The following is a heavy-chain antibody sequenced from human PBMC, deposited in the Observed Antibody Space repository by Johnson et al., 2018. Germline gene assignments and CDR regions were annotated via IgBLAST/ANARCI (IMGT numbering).Heavy chain of an antibody. CDR2: IQFDGSKT. V-gene: IGHV3-30*18. Sequence: QVQLVQSGGGVVQPGRSXRLSCAASGFSFRSYDMHWVRQAPGKGLEWVTVIQFDGSKTYYADSVTGRFTIPRDNSRNKLYLQMNSLRAEDTAVYYCAKEGQWPGYYMDVWGKGTTVTVS. J-gene: IGHJ6*03. CDR1: GFSFRSYD. CDR3: AKEGQWPGYYMDV. D-gene: IGHD6-19*01.